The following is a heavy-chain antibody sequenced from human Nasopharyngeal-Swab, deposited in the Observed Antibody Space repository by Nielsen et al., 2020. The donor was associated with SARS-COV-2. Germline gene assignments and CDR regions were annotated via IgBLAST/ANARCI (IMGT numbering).Heavy chain of an antibody. J-gene: IGHJ4*02. CDR3: ARDGPNWNLDY. D-gene: IGHD1-1*01. CDR2: IRPGGDSR. Sequence: GGSLRLSCAASGFTVSRYGFHWVRRAPGKGLEWVAVIRPGGDSRIYGDSMKSRFAVSRDNSKNTLYLQIDDLRSEDTAVYYCARDGPNWNLDYWGQGTLVTVSS. CDR1: GFTVSRYG. V-gene: IGHV3-33*01.